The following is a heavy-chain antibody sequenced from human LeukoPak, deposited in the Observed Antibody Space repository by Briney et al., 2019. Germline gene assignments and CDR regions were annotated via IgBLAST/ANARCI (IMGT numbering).Heavy chain of an antibody. CDR2: ISYDGSNK. J-gene: IGHJ4*02. V-gene: IGHV3-30*18. Sequence: PGRSLRLSCAASGFTFSSYGMHWVRQAPGKGLEWVAVISYDGSNKYYADSVKGRFTISRDNSKNTLYLQMNSLRAEDTAVYYCAKDYYGSGSPWYFDYWGQGTLVTVSS. D-gene: IGHD3-10*01. CDR3: AKDYYGSGSPWYFDY. CDR1: GFTFSSYG.